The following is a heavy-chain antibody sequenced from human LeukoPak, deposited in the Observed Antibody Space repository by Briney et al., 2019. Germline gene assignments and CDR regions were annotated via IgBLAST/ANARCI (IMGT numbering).Heavy chain of an antibody. CDR3: TRRPWDYGDYDEFRYFDL. V-gene: IGHV3-73*01. J-gene: IGHJ2*01. Sequence: GGSLRLSCAASGFTFSGSAMHWVRQASGKGLEWVGRIRSKANSYATAYAASVKGRFTISRDDSKNTAYLQMNSLKTEDSAVYYCTRRPWDYGDYDEFRYFDLWGRGTLVTVSS. D-gene: IGHD4-17*01. CDR1: GFTFSGSA. CDR2: IRSKANSYAT.